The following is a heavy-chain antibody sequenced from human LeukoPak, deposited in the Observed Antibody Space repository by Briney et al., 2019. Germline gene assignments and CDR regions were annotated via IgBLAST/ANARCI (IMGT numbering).Heavy chain of an antibody. CDR2: ISAYNDNT. CDR1: GYTFTSYG. V-gene: IGHV1-18*01. Sequence: GASVKVSCKASGYTFTSYGISWVRQAPGQGLEWMGWISAYNDNTNYAQKFQGRATMTTDTSTSTAYMELTSLRSDDTAVYYCARDYDFWSGYRRNYFDYWGQGTLVTVSS. J-gene: IGHJ4*02. D-gene: IGHD3-3*01. CDR3: ARDYDFWSGYRRNYFDY.